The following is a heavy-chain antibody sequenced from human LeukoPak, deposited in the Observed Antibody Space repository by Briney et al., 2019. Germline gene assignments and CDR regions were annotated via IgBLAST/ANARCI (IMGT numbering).Heavy chain of an antibody. V-gene: IGHV3-23*01. CDR3: ARVRQAFDI. Sequence: PGGSLRLSCAASGFTFSSYAMSWVRQAPGKGLEWISAVSDSGGSTYSADSVKGRFTISRDNAKNSLYLQMNSLRAEDTAVYYCARVRQAFDIWGQGTMVTVSS. CDR2: VSDSGGST. J-gene: IGHJ3*02. CDR1: GFTFSSYA.